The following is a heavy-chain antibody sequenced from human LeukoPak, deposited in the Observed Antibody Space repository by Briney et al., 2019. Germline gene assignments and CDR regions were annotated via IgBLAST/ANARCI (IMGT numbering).Heavy chain of an antibody. V-gene: IGHV4-59*12. J-gene: IGHJ4*02. CDR3: ARDRGPAAAIFDY. D-gene: IGHD2-2*01. CDR1: GGSISPYY. Sequence: PSETLSLTCTVSGGSISPYYWSWIRQPPGKGLEWIGYIYYSGSTNYNPSLKSRVTISVDTSKNQFSLKLSSVTAADTAVYYCARDRGPAAAIFDYWGQGTLVTVSS. CDR2: IYYSGST.